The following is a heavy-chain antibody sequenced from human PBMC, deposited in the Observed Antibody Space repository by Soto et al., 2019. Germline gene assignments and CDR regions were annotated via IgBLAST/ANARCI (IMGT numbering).Heavy chain of an antibody. V-gene: IGHV1-69*06. D-gene: IGHD5-12*01. J-gene: IGHJ4*02. CDR3: ARTPRDGYPIFDY. Sequence: GASVKVSCKASGGTFRSYAISWVRQAPGQGLEWMGGIIPIFGTANYAQKFQGRVTITADKSTSTAYMELSSLRAEDTAVYYCARTPRDGYPIFDYWGQGTLVTVSS. CDR1: GGTFRSYA. CDR2: IIPIFGTA.